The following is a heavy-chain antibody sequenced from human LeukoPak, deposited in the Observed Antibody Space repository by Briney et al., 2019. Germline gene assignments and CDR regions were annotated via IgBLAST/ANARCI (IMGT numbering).Heavy chain of an antibody. Sequence: SVKVSCKPSGGTFSSYAISWVRQAPGQGLEWMGRIIPMFGIQNFAQTYHGRVTITADNTTSTAYMELTSLRSEDTAVYYCVPAAIDHDAFDIWGQGTMVTVSS. CDR3: VPAAIDHDAFDI. J-gene: IGHJ3*02. CDR2: IIPMFGIQ. CDR1: GGTFSSYA. V-gene: IGHV1-69*04. D-gene: IGHD2-2*02.